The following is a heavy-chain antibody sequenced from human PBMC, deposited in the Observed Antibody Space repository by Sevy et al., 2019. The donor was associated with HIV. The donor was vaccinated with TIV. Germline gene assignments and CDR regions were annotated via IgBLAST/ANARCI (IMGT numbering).Heavy chain of an antibody. CDR2: IIPIFGTA. Sequence: SVKVSCKASGGTFSSYAISWVRQAPGQGLAWMGGIIPIFGTANYAQKFQGRVTITADESTSTAYMELSSLRSEDTAVYYCARGRVPGIAAAGARRTYNWFDPWGQGTLVTVSS. J-gene: IGHJ5*02. V-gene: IGHV1-69*13. CDR1: GGTFSSYA. CDR3: ARGRVPGIAAAGARRTYNWFDP. D-gene: IGHD6-13*01.